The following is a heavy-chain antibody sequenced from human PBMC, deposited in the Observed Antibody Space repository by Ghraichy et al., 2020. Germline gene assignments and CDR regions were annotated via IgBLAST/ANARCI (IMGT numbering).Heavy chain of an antibody. Sequence: SETLSLTCTVSGGSLNTQYWSWIRQPPGKGLDYIGYIYHDGSTNYNPSLKGRVTISIDTSKNQFSLRLNSVTAADTAVYYCARGGCSDRTCRWLANDPFDIWGQGTMVTVSS. D-gene: IGHD2-15*01. J-gene: IGHJ3*02. CDR3: ARGGCSDRTCRWLANDPFDI. CDR2: IYHDGST. CDR1: GGSLNTQY. V-gene: IGHV4-59*11.